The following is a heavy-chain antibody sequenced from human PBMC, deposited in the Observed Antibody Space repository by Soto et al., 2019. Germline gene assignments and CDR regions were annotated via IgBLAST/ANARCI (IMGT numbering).Heavy chain of an antibody. CDR3: ARTNLRHWYFDL. Sequence: SETLCLTYTVSCGSISSYYWSWIRQPPGKGLEWIGYIYYSGSTNYNPSLKSRVTISVDTSKNQFSLKLSSVTAADTAVYYCARTNLRHWYFDLWGRGTLVTVSS. CDR2: IYYSGST. V-gene: IGHV4-59*01. J-gene: IGHJ2*01. CDR1: CGSISSYY. D-gene: IGHD2-8*01.